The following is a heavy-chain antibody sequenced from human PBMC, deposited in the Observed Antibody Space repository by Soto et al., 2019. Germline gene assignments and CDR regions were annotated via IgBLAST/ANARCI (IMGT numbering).Heavy chain of an antibody. CDR3: ARERYSSSLSDYGMDV. D-gene: IGHD6-6*01. Sequence: GGSLRLSCAASGFTVSSNYMSWVRQAPGKGLEWVSVIYSGGSTYYADSVKGRFTISRDNSKNTLYLQMNSLRAEDTAVYYCARERYSSSLSDYGMDVWGQGTTVTVSS. V-gene: IGHV3-66*01. CDR1: GFTVSSNY. J-gene: IGHJ6*02. CDR2: IYSGGST.